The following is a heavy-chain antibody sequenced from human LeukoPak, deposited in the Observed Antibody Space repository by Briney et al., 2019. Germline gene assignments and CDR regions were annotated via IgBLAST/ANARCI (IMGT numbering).Heavy chain of an antibody. V-gene: IGHV3-23*01. CDR2: ISGSGDST. Sequence: GGSLRLSCAASGFTFSRDVMNWVRQAPGKGLEWVSAISGSGDSTYYADSVKGRFTISRDNSKNTLYLQMNSLRAEDTAVYYCAKGGRIAVAGTPPWYWGQGTLVTVSS. CDR1: GFTFSRDV. D-gene: IGHD6-19*01. J-gene: IGHJ4*02. CDR3: AKGGRIAVAGTPPWY.